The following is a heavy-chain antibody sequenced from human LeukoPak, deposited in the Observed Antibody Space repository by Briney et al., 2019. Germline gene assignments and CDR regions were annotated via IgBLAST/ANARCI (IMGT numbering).Heavy chain of an antibody. D-gene: IGHD4-23*01. Sequence: PSETLSLTCAVYGGSFSGYYWSWIRQPPVKGLEWIGEINHSGSTNYNPSLKSRVTISVDTSKNQFSLKLSSVTAADTAVYYCARGPYLNKQRWSSDYWGQGTLVTVSS. J-gene: IGHJ4*02. CDR2: INHSGST. CDR1: GGSFSGYY. V-gene: IGHV4-34*01. CDR3: ARGPYLNKQRWSSDY.